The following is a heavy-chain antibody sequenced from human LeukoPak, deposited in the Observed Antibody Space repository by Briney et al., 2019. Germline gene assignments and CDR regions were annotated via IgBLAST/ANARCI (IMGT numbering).Heavy chain of an antibody. CDR3: ARNRDSSGWYDFDY. D-gene: IGHD6-19*01. V-gene: IGHV3-23*01. CDR2: ITRTGSNT. Sequence: GGSLRLSCAATGFTISSSATTWVRQAPGKGLDWVSTITRTGSNTFYADSVKGRFTISRDNSKNTLYLQMNSLRAEDTAVYFCARNRDSSGWYDFDYWGQGTLVTVSS. J-gene: IGHJ4*02. CDR1: GFTISSSA.